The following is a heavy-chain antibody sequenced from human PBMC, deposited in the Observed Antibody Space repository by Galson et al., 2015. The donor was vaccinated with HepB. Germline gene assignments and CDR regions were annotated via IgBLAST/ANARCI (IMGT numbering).Heavy chain of an antibody. Sequence: SVKVSCKASGGTFSSYAISWVRQAPGQGLEWMGGIIPIFGRANYAQKLQGRVTITADESTSTAYMELSSLRSEDTAVYYCARGSPDYGDEPAPFNYWGQGTLVTVSS. CDR1: GGTFSSYA. V-gene: IGHV1-69*13. J-gene: IGHJ4*02. CDR3: ARGSPDYGDEPAPFNY. D-gene: IGHD4-17*01. CDR2: IIPIFGRA.